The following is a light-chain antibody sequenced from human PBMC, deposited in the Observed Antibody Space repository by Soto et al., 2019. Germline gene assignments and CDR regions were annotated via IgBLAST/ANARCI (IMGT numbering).Light chain of an antibody. CDR2: KAS. J-gene: IGKJ1*01. CDR1: QSVGSW. Sequence: MQMTQSPSTLSASVGDRVTITCRASQSVGSWLAWYQQKPGKAPKLLIYKASRLESGVPSRFSGSESGTEFTLTISNLQPDDFATYYCQQYHKFWTFGQGTKVDI. CDR3: QQYHKFWT. V-gene: IGKV1-5*03.